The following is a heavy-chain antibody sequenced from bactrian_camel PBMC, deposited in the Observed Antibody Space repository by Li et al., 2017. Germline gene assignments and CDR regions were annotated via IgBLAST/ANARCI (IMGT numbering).Heavy chain of an antibody. CDR1: GYTWSDYC. CDR3: AAKARSCSQWNGYNN. V-gene: IGHV3S60*01. D-gene: IGHD3*01. J-gene: IGHJ4*01. Sequence: HVQLVESGGGSVQAGGSLRLSCAASGYTWSDYCMGWFRQAPGLKREGVASIGPGGPGGDGTYYRDSVKGRFTISQDNDKDTVYLEMDSLRYEDTAMYYCAAKARSCSQWNGYNNWGQGTQVTVS. CDR2: IGPGGPGGDGT.